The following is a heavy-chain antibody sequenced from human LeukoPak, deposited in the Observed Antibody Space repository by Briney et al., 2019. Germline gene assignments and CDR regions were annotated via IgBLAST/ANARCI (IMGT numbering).Heavy chain of an antibody. CDR2: IRYDENKK. V-gene: IGHV3-30*02. Sequence: PGGSLRLSCAASGFTFSSYGMQWVRQAPGKGLEWVACIRYDENKKYYADSVKGRFTISRDNAKNTLYLQMNSLRAEDTAVYYCAKENTSDGNRHFHYWGQGTLVTVSS. D-gene: IGHD5-24*01. CDR1: GFTFSSYG. J-gene: IGHJ4*02. CDR3: AKENTSDGNRHFHY.